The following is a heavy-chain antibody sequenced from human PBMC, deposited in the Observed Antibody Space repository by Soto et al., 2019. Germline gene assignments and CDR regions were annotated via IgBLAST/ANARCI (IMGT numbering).Heavy chain of an antibody. D-gene: IGHD3-3*01. V-gene: IGHV4-30-4*01. J-gene: IGHJ6*02. CDR1: GGSISSGDYY. CDR2: IYYSGST. Sequence: SETLSLTCTVSGGSISSGDYYWSWIRQPPGKGLEWIGYIYYSGSTYYNPSLKSRVAISVDTSKNQFSLKLSSVTAADTAVYYCARGRLYDDFWSGSSRPPGMGVWGQGATVTVSS. CDR3: ARGRLYDDFWSGSSRPPGMGV.